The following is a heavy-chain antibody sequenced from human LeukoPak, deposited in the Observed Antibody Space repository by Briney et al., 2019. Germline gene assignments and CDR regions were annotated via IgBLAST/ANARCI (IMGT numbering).Heavy chain of an antibody. D-gene: IGHD6-19*01. J-gene: IGHJ4*02. Sequence: GESLKISCKGSGYSFTNYWIGWVRQMPGKGLEWMGIIYPGDSAGDSDTRYSPSFQGQVTISADKSISTAYLQWSSLKASDTAMYYCARSGYSSGWNFDYWGQGTLVTVSS. CDR3: ARSGYSSGWNFDY. CDR2: IYPGDSAGDSDT. CDR1: GYSFTNYW. V-gene: IGHV5-51*01.